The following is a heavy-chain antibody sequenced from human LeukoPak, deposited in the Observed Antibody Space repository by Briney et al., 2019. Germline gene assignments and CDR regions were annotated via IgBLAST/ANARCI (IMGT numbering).Heavy chain of an antibody. D-gene: IGHD3-22*01. J-gene: IGHJ5*02. CDR2: ISASGAST. CDR1: GFTFGTYA. V-gene: IGHV3-23*01. CDR3: ARETYYYDSSDYYSWFDP. Sequence: GGSLRLSCAASGFTFGTYAMNWVRQAPGKGLEWVSSISASGASTYFADSVKGRFTVSRDNSKNTLYLQMSSLRAEDTAVYYCARETYYYDSSDYYSWFDPWGQGTLVTVSS.